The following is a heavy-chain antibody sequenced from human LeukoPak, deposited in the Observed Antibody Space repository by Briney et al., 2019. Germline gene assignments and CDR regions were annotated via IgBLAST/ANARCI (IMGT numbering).Heavy chain of an antibody. CDR3: ASWVYCGGDCYSGEYFQH. Sequence: AASVKVSCKASGCTFSSYAMSWVRQAPGQGLEWMGGIIPIFGTANYAQKLQGRVTITADESTSTAYMELSSLRSEDTAVYYCASWVYCGGDCYSGEYFQHWGQGTLVTVSS. CDR2: IIPIFGTA. D-gene: IGHD2-21*01. CDR1: GCTFSSYA. V-gene: IGHV1-69*13. J-gene: IGHJ1*01.